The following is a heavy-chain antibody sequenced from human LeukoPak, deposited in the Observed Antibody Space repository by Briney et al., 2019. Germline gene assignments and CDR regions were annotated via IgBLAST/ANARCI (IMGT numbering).Heavy chain of an antibody. Sequence: PGGSLRLSCAASGFTFSSYWMHWVRQAPGKGLVWVSRIDTDGSNTAYADSVKGRFTISRDNAKNSLYLQMNSLRAEDTAVYYCARRGGGVDYWGQGTLVTVSS. CDR3: ARRGGGVDY. CDR1: GFTFSSYW. D-gene: IGHD2-21*01. J-gene: IGHJ4*02. CDR2: IDTDGSNT. V-gene: IGHV3-74*01.